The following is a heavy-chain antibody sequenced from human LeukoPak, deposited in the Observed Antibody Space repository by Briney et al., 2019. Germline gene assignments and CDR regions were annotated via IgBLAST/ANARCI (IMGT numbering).Heavy chain of an antibody. J-gene: IGHJ5*02. CDR2: IYYTGST. CDR3: ARQPSLSYCSGGSCWFDT. Sequence: SETLSLTCTVSAGSISTASYYWGWIPQPPAKELDWNASIYYTGSTYYNPSLKSRVTMSVDTSKNQFSLKLSSVTAADTAVYYCARQPSLSYCSGGSCWFDTWGQGTLVTVSS. V-gene: IGHV4-39*01. CDR1: AGSISTASYY. D-gene: IGHD2-15*01.